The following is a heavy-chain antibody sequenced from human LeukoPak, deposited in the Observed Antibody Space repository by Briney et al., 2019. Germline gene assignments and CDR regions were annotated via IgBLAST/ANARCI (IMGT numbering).Heavy chain of an antibody. Sequence: PGGSLRLSCAASGFTFSTYAMHWVRQAPGKGLEWVAVISYDGSNKYYADSVKGRFTISRDNAKNSLYLQMNSLRAEDTAVYYCATTPIMYYYDSSGHPVPHYYYYYYMDVWGKGTTVTVSS. CDR2: ISYDGSNK. V-gene: IGHV3-30*03. CDR1: GFTFSTYA. J-gene: IGHJ6*03. CDR3: ATTPIMYYYDSSGHPVPHYYYYYYMDV. D-gene: IGHD3-22*01.